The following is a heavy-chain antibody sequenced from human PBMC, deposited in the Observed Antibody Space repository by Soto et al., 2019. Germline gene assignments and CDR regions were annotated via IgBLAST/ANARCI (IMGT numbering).Heavy chain of an antibody. Sequence: SETLSLTCPVSGGSLSSSSYYWGWIRQPPGKGLEWIGTFYYSGSTYYNPSLKSRVTISVDTSKNQFSLKLSSVTAADTAVYYCASAAAGIYYFDYWGQGTLVTVSS. D-gene: IGHD6-13*01. V-gene: IGHV4-39*07. J-gene: IGHJ4*02. CDR1: GGSLSSSSYY. CDR3: ASAAAGIYYFDY. CDR2: FYYSGST.